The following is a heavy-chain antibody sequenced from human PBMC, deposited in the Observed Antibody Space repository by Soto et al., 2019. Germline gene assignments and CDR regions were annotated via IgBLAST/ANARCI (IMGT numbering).Heavy chain of an antibody. Sequence: SVKVSCKASGGTFSSYAISWVRQAPGQGLEWMGGIIPIFGTANYAQKFQGRVTITADESTSTAYMELSSLRSEDTAVYYCARGGPHIVVVPAAILDYFDYWGQGTLVTVSS. D-gene: IGHD2-2*02. CDR2: IIPIFGTA. CDR1: GGTFSSYA. V-gene: IGHV1-69*13. J-gene: IGHJ4*02. CDR3: ARGGPHIVVVPAAILDYFDY.